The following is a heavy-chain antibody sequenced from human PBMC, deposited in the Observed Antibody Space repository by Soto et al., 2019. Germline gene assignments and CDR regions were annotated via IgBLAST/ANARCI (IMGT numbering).Heavy chain of an antibody. CDR3: ARELPAADFDY. Sequence: QVQLQQWGAGLLKPSETLSLTCAVYGGSFSGYDWSWIRQPPGKGLEWIGEINHSGSTNYNPSLKSRVTISVDTSKKQFSLKLSSVTGADTAVYYCARELPAADFDYWGQGTLVTVSS. CDR2: INHSGST. D-gene: IGHD2-15*01. V-gene: IGHV4-34*01. J-gene: IGHJ4*02. CDR1: GGSFSGYD.